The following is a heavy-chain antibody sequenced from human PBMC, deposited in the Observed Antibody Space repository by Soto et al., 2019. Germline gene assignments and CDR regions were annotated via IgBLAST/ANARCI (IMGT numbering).Heavy chain of an antibody. Sequence: EVQLVESGGGLVKPGGSLRLSCAASGFTFSSYSMNWVRQAPGKGLEWVSSISSSSSYIYYADSVKGRFTISIDNAKNSLHLQMHSLTAEDTAVYYCARDGGFAAFWSCLDYWCHGTLVTVSS. J-gene: IGHJ4*01. CDR3: ARDGGFAAFWSCLDY. CDR1: GFTFSSYS. V-gene: IGHV3-21*01. CDR2: ISSSSSYI. D-gene: IGHD3-3*01.